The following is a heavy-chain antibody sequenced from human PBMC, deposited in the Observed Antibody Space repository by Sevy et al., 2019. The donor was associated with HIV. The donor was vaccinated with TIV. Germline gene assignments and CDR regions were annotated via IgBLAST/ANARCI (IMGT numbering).Heavy chain of an antibody. J-gene: IGHJ6*03. CDR2: IRYDGSNK. CDR3: AKDATIFGVVGRDYYMDV. V-gene: IGHV3-30*02. CDR1: GFTFSSYG. Sequence: GGSLRLSCAASGFTFSSYGMHWVRQAPGKGLEWVAFIRYDGSNKYYADSGKGRFTISRDNSKNTLYLQMNSLRAEDTAVYYCAKDATIFGVVGRDYYMDVWGKGTTVTVSS. D-gene: IGHD3-3*01.